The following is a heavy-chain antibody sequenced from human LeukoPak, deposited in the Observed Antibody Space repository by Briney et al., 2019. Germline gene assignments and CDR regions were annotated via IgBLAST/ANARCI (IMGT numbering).Heavy chain of an antibody. J-gene: IGHJ4*02. CDR3: TTGDDYVWRSYRSSY. CDR2: KXKTDGGTT. Sequence: KXKTDGGTTDYAAPVKGRFTISRDDSKNTLYLQMNSLKTEDTAVYYCTTGDDYVWRSYRSSYWGQGTLVTVSS. D-gene: IGHD3-16*02. V-gene: IGHV3-15*01.